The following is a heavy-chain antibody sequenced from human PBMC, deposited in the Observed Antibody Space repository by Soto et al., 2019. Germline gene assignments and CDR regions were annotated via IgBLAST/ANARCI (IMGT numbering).Heavy chain of an antibody. CDR3: ARGPLYDLVSGMYWYFDL. J-gene: IGHJ2*01. Sequence: QVQLVQSGAEVRKSGSSVKVSCKLSGASFDSYTITWVRQAPGQGLEWMGGIIPIFGTTNYAQKFQGRLTITADGFTSAAYMGLSSRTSEDTAVYYCARGPLYDLVSGMYWYFDLWGRGTLVTVSS. CDR1: GASFDSYT. D-gene: IGHD1-26*01. V-gene: IGHV1-69*01. CDR2: IIPIFGTT.